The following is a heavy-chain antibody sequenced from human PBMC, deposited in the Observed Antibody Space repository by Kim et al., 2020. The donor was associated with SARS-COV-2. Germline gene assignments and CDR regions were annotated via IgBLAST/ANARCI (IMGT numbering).Heavy chain of an antibody. D-gene: IGHD6-13*01. Sequence: YYNPSLKSRVTISVDTSKNQFSLKLSSVTAADTAVYYCARGGIADRYIDYWGQGTLVTVSS. V-gene: IGHV4-39*01. J-gene: IGHJ4*02. CDR3: ARGGIADRYIDY.